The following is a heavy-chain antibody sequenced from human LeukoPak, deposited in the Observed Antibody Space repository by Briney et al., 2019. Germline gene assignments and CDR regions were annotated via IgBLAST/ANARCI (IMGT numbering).Heavy chain of an antibody. V-gene: IGHV3-9*01. CDR1: GFTFDDYA. CDR3: ARDAWRRAFNYGMDV. Sequence: GGSLRLSCAASGFTFDDYAMRWVRHAPGKGMEWVAGIRWSSGNIADADSVKGRFTISRDNAENSLHLQMNSLRTEDTALYFCARDAWRRAFNYGMDVWGQGTTVAVSS. D-gene: IGHD5-12*01. J-gene: IGHJ6*02. CDR2: IRWSSGNI.